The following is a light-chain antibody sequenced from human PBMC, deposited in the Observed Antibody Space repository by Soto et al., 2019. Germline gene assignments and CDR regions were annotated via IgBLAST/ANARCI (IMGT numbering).Light chain of an antibody. V-gene: IGLV2-23*01. J-gene: IGLJ1*01. CDR2: KDT. CDR3: SSYGFSSTYV. CDR1: SSDVGNHTL. Sequence: SALTLPASVSGSPGPPVTISCTGSSSDVGNHTLVAWYQKRPGKARKPLIDKDTKWPSGFSKRFSGSRSGNTAYLRNSGLKAEDVPDYYCSSYGFSSTYVFGSSTKATXL.